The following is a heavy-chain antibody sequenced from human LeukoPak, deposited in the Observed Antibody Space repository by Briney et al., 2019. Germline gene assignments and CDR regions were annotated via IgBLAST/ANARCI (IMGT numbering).Heavy chain of an antibody. CDR2: ISSSSSYI. Sequence: GGSLRLSCAASGFTFSSYSMNWVRQAPGKGLEWVSSISSSSSYIYYADSVKGRFTISRDNSKNTVYLQMNSLRAEDTAVYYCARDPPAAGMDYLDYWGQGTLVTVSS. V-gene: IGHV3-21*01. CDR3: ARDPPAAGMDYLDY. CDR1: GFTFSSYS. D-gene: IGHD6-13*01. J-gene: IGHJ4*02.